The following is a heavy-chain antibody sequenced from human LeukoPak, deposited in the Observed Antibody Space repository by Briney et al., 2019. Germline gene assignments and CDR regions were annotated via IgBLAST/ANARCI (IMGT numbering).Heavy chain of an antibody. Sequence: SVKVSCKASGGTFSSYAISWVRQAPGQGLEWMGRIIPIFGTANYAQKFQGRVTITTDGSTSTAYMELSSLRSEDTAVYYCARGVSWAFDIWGQGTMVTVSS. CDR2: IIPIFGTA. CDR1: GGTFSSYA. CDR3: ARGVSWAFDI. J-gene: IGHJ3*02. D-gene: IGHD2-8*01. V-gene: IGHV1-69*05.